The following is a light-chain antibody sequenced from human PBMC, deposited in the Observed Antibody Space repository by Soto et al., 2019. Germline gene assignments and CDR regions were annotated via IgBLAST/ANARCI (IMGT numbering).Light chain of an antibody. J-gene: IGLJ1*01. CDR1: ISNIGTNY. CDR3: AAWDDTVRSYV. V-gene: IGLV1-47*01. Sequence: QSVLTQTPSVSGTPGQRVTISCSGGISNIGTNYVHWFQQLPGTAPKVLSNRDNQRPSGVPDRFSGSKSGTSASLAISGLRSEDEAEYYCAAWDDTVRSYVFGTGTKVIVL. CDR2: RDN.